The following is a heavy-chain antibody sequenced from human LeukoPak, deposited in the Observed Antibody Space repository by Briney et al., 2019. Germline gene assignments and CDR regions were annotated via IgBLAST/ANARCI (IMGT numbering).Heavy chain of an antibody. D-gene: IGHD6-13*01. J-gene: IGHJ4*02. CDR2: ISYDGSNK. CDR1: GFTISNYD. Sequence: GWSLRLSCAASGFTISNYDMHWVRQAPGKGVEWVALISYDGSNKYYADSVKGRFTISRDNAKNTLYLQMNSLRVEDTAVYYCARVRSSSWYDYWGQGALVTVSS. CDR3: ARVRSSSWYDY. V-gene: IGHV3-30*03.